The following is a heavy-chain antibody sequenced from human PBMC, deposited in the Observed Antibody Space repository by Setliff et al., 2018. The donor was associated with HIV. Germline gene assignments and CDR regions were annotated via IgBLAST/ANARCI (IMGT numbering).Heavy chain of an antibody. CDR1: GGTFSSYA. CDR2: IIPIFGKT. J-gene: IGHJ6*02. Sequence: SVKVSCKASGGTFSSYAISWVRQAPGQGLEWMGGIIPIFGKTNYAQKFQGRVTITADKSTGTAYLQWSSLKASDTAMYYCARRSGYDWGGAYYYGMDVWGQGTTVTVSS. D-gene: IGHD5-12*01. CDR3: ARRSGYDWGGAYYYGMDV. V-gene: IGHV1-69*06.